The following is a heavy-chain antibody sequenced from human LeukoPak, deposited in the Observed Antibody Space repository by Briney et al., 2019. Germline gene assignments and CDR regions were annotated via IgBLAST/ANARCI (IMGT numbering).Heavy chain of an antibody. CDR2: ISGSGGST. CDR1: GFTFSSYA. J-gene: IGHJ2*01. V-gene: IGHV3-23*01. CDR3: AKGGDSMTSYFDL. D-gene: IGHD3-22*01. Sequence: GGALRLSCAASGFTFSSYAMSWVRQAPGKGLAWVSGISGSGGSTYYADSVKGRFTISRDNSKNTRYLQMNSLRAEDTAVYYCAKGGDSMTSYFDLWGRGTLVTVSS.